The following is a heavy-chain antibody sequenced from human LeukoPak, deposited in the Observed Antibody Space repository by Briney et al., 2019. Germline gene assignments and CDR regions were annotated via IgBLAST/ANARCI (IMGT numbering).Heavy chain of an antibody. CDR2: ISGSGGST. Sequence: GGSLRLSCAASGFTLSSYAMSWVRQAPGKGLEWVSAISGSGGSTYYADSVKGRFTISRDNSKNTLYLQMNSLRAEDTAVYYCAKDRRSYSYFPDYWGQGTLVTVSS. V-gene: IGHV3-23*01. CDR3: AKDRRSYSYFPDY. D-gene: IGHD1-26*01. CDR1: GFTLSSYA. J-gene: IGHJ4*02.